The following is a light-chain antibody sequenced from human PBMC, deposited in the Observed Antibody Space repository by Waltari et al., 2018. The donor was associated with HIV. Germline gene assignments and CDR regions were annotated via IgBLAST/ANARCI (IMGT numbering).Light chain of an antibody. V-gene: IGKV3-11*01. Sequence: EIVLTQSPATLSLSPGQRAALSCRASQSVNTYLVWYQQKPGQPPRLLIYDSSIRAPGIPARFSGSVSGTDFTLTISSLEPEDSATYYCQQRANLPRRVTFGGGTKVEI. CDR1: QSVNTY. CDR2: DSS. CDR3: QQRANLPRRVT. J-gene: IGKJ4*01.